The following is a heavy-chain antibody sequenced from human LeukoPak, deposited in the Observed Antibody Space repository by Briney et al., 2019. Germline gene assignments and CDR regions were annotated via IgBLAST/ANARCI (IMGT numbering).Heavy chain of an antibody. CDR1: GFIFSSCT. D-gene: IGHD3-22*01. V-gene: IGHV3-53*01. CDR3: AREIGYYFDSEDSRLRGRLDV. J-gene: IGHJ6*04. CDR2: IYPGGVT. Sequence: GGSLRLSCAASGFIFSSCTMNWVRQAPGRGLEWLSVIYPGGVTKYAESVKGRFTVSRDIAKNTVYPEMNDLRAEDTALYYCAREIGYYFDSEDSRLRGRLDVWGKGTSVTVSS.